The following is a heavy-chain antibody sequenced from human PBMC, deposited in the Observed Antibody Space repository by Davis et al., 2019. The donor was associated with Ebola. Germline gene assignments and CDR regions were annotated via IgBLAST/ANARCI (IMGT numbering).Heavy chain of an antibody. Sequence: MPGGSLRLSCTVSGGSISSGDYYWSWIRQPPGKGLEWIGEINHSGSTNYNPSLKSRVTISVDTSKNQFSLKLSSVTAADTAVYYCARGRWLDYWGQGTLVTVSS. CDR1: GGSISSGDYY. CDR2: INHSGST. V-gene: IGHV4-39*07. CDR3: ARGRWLDY. J-gene: IGHJ4*02. D-gene: IGHD6-19*01.